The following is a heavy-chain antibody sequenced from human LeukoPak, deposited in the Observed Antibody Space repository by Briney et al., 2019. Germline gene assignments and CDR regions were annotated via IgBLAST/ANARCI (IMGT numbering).Heavy chain of an antibody. CDR3: ARDPTAATPQYFDY. V-gene: IGHV3-33*08. CDR2: IWYDGSNK. CDR1: GFTFSSYW. J-gene: IGHJ4*02. D-gene: IGHD1-14*01. Sequence: PGGSLRLSCAASGFTFSSYWMHWVRQAPGKGLEWVAVIWYDGSNKYYADSVKGRFTISRDNSKNRLYLQMNSLRAEDTAVYYCARDPTAATPQYFDYWGQGTLVTVSS.